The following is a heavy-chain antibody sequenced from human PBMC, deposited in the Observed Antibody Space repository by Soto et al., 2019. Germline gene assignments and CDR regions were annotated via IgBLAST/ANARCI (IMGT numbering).Heavy chain of an antibody. CDR2: ISGSGGST. CDR3: AKDSPLVLWFGASPMDV. Sequence: GGSLRLSCAASGFTFSSYAMSWVRQAPGKGLEWVSAISGSGGSTYYADSVKGRFTISRDNSKNTLYLQMNSLRAEDTAVYYSAKDSPLVLWFGASPMDVWGQGTTVTVSS. V-gene: IGHV3-23*01. CDR1: GFTFSSYA. J-gene: IGHJ6*02. D-gene: IGHD3-10*01.